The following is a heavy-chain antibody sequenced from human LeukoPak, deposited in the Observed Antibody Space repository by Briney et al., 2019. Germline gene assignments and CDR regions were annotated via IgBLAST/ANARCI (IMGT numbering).Heavy chain of an antibody. CDR2: ISGSGGST. J-gene: IGHJ5*02. CDR1: GFTFSSYA. Sequence: PGRSLRLSCVASGFTFSSYAMSWVRQAPGKGLEWVSCISGSGGSTWYADSVKGRFTISRDNSKNTLYLQMKSLRAEDTAIYYCARDGNYYVSGTSNWFDPWGQGTLVTVSS. V-gene: IGHV3-23*01. CDR3: ARDGNYYVSGTSNWFDP. D-gene: IGHD3-10*01.